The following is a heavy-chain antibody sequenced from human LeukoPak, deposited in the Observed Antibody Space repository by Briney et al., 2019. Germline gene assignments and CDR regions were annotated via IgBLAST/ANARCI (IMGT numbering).Heavy chain of an antibody. CDR2: ISVYNGNT. V-gene: IGHV1-18*01. Sequence: ASVKVSCKASGYTFTSYGISWVRQAPGQGLEWMGWISVYNGNTNYAQKLQGRVTMTTDTSTSTAYMELRSLRSEDTAVYYCARGTTVTSAEYFQHWGQGTLVTVSS. J-gene: IGHJ1*01. CDR1: GYTFTSYG. CDR3: ARGTTVTSAEYFQH. D-gene: IGHD4-17*01.